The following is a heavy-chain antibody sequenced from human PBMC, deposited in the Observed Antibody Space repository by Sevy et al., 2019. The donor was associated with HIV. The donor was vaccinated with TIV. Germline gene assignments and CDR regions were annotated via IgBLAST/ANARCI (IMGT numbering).Heavy chain of an antibody. Sequence: ASVKVSCKASGYTFNNYYIHWVRQAPGQGLEWMGVINPSGGSTSYPQKFQGRVTMTRDTSTSTVYMELSSLGYEDRAVYYCARGGSSGWTYFDYWSQGTLVTVSS. CDR3: ARGGSSGWTYFDY. CDR1: GYTFNNYY. V-gene: IGHV1-46*02. J-gene: IGHJ4*02. CDR2: INPSGGST. D-gene: IGHD6-19*01.